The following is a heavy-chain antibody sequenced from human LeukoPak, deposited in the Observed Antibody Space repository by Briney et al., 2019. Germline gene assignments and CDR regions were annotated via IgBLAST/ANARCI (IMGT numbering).Heavy chain of an antibody. J-gene: IGHJ6*03. V-gene: IGHV1-2*06. Sequence: ASVKVSCKASGYTFTGYYMHWVRRAPGQGLEWMGRINPNSGGTNYAQKFQGRVTMTRDTSISTAYMELSRLRSDDTAVYYCARGDGYINYYYYTDVWGKGTTVTVSS. CDR3: ARGDGYINYYYYTDV. CDR2: INPNSGGT. D-gene: IGHD1-1*01. CDR1: GYTFTGYY.